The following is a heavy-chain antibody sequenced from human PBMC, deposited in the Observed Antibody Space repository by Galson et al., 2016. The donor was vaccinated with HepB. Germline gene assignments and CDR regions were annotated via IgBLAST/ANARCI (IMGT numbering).Heavy chain of an antibody. CDR2: ITGSGGST. CDR3: AKWGYNWNLDGLDP. J-gene: IGHJ5*02. Sequence: SLRLSCAASGFTFSTYAMNWVRQAPGKGLEWVSAITGSGGSTYYADSVKGRFTISRDTSKNTLYLQMNSLRAEDTAVYYCAKWGYNWNLDGLDPWGQATLVTVSS. V-gene: IGHV3-23*01. D-gene: IGHD1-1*01. CDR1: GFTFSTYA.